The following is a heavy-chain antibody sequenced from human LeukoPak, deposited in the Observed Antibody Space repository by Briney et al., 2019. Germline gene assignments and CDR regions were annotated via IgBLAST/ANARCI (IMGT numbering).Heavy chain of an antibody. D-gene: IGHD6-6*01. CDR1: GLTFSVSA. Sequence: GGFLRLSCAASGLTFSVSAMYWVRQASGKGLEWVGRIRNKANNYATAYAASLKGRFTISRDDSKNTAYLQMNSLETEDTAMYYCTYTSSSGVVYWGQGTLVTVSS. J-gene: IGHJ4*02. V-gene: IGHV3-73*01. CDR2: IRNKANNYAT. CDR3: TYTSSSGVVY.